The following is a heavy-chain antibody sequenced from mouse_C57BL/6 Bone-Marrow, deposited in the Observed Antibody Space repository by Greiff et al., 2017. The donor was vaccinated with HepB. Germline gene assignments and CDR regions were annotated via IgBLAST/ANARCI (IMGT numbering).Heavy chain of an antibody. Sequence: VQLQQSGPVLARPGASVKMSCKPSGYTFSRHWMHWVKQRSGQGLEWIGAIYPGNRDTSYNQKVKGKAKLTAVTSASTAYMELSSLTNEDSAVYYCTRSPYGAMDYWGQGTSVTVSS. CDR3: TRSPYGAMDY. V-gene: IGHV1-5*01. CDR2: IYPGNRDT. J-gene: IGHJ4*01. D-gene: IGHD1-1*02. CDR1: GYTFSRHW.